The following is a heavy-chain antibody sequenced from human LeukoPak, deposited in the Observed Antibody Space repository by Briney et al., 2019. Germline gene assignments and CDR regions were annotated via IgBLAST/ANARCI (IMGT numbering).Heavy chain of an antibody. CDR3: AKDQYCGGGSCYGLDS. CDR2: IGRSGGDT. Sequence: GGSLRLSCAASGFTFSSYDMSWGRQAPGKGLEWVSAIGRSGGDTYYADSVKGRFTISRDNTKNTLNLQMTSLRAEDTATYYCAKDQYCGGGSCYGLDSWGQGTLVTVSS. J-gene: IGHJ4*02. V-gene: IGHV3-23*01. CDR1: GFTFSSYD. D-gene: IGHD2-15*01.